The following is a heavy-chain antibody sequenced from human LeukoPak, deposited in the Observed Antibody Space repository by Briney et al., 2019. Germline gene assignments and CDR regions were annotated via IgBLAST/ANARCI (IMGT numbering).Heavy chain of an antibody. J-gene: IGHJ5*02. CDR1: GGSFSGYY. CDR3: ARGRLYYYGSGSHYRNWFDP. V-gene: IGHV4-34*01. Sequence: SETLSLTCAVYGGSFSGYYWSWIRQPPGKGLEWIGEINHSGSTNYNPSLKSRVTISVDTSKNQFSLKLSSVTAADTAVYYCARGRLYYYGSGSHYRNWFDPWGQGTLVTVSS. D-gene: IGHD3-10*01. CDR2: INHSGST.